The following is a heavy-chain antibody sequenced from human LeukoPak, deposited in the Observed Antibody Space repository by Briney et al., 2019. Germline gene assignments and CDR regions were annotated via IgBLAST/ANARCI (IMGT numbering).Heavy chain of an antibody. D-gene: IGHD1-26*01. CDR3: ASLVPRVIVGASTAVVY. CDR1: GFTFDDYG. V-gene: IGHV3-20*04. J-gene: IGHJ4*02. Sequence: GGSLRLSCAASGFTFDDYGMSWVRQAPGKGLEWVSGINWNGGSTGYADSVKGRFTISRDNAKNSLYLQMNSLRAEDTALYYCASLVPRVIVGASTAVVYWGQGTLVTVSS. CDR2: INWNGGST.